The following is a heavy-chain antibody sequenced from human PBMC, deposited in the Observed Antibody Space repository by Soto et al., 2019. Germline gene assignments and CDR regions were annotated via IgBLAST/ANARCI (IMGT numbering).Heavy chain of an antibody. CDR1: GFTFDSYA. J-gene: IGHJ1*01. D-gene: IGHD3-3*01. CDR2: ISGSADGT. Sequence: EVKLLESGGGLAQPGGSLRLSCVASGFTFDSYAISWVRQAPGERLQWIAAISGSADGTDYAHSVRGRFTISRDNAKKTVHRQMDSLRVEDTAVYFCAKDTVGGYSFWSGYYSDGLDVWGQGTLVSVSS. V-gene: IGHV3-23*01. CDR3: AKDTVGGYSFWSGYYSDGLDV.